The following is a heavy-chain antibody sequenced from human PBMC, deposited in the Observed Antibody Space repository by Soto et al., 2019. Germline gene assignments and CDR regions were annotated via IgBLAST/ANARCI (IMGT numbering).Heavy chain of an antibody. Sequence: QLQLQESGPGLVKPSETLSLTCTVSGGSISSSSYYWGWIRQPPGKGLEWIGSIYYSGSTYYNPSLKSRVTISVDTSKNQFSLKLSSVTAADTAVYYCASYCSSTSCHFDYWGQGTLVTVSS. CDR2: IYYSGST. CDR3: ASYCSSTSCHFDY. D-gene: IGHD2-2*01. CDR1: GGSISSSSYY. V-gene: IGHV4-39*01. J-gene: IGHJ4*02.